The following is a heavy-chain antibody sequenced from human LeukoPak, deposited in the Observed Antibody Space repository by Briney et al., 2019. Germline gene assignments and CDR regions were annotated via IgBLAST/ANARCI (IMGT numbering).Heavy chain of an antibody. D-gene: IGHD3-10*01. V-gene: IGHV4-31*03. CDR1: GGSISSGGYY. CDR2: IYYSGST. Sequence: PSETLSLTCTVSGGSISSGGYYRSWIRQHPGKGLEWIGYIYYSGSTYYNPSLKSRVTISVDTSKNQFSLKLSSVTAADTAVYYCARDRCRGVYDCQIDYWGQGTLVTVSS. J-gene: IGHJ4*02. CDR3: ARDRCRGVYDCQIDY.